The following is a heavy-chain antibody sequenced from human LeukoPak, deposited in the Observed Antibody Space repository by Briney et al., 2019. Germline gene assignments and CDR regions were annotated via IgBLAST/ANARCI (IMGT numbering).Heavy chain of an antibody. V-gene: IGHV4-61*02. CDR3: AREGASYYDFWSGYYPYYFDY. Sequence: SQTLSLTCTVSGGSISSGSYYWSWIRQPAGKGLEWIGRSYTSGSTNYNPSLKSRVTISVDTSKNQFSLKLSSVTAADTAVYYCAREGASYYDFWSGYYPYYFDYWGQGTLVTVSS. J-gene: IGHJ4*02. D-gene: IGHD3-3*01. CDR1: GGSISSGSYY. CDR2: SYTSGST.